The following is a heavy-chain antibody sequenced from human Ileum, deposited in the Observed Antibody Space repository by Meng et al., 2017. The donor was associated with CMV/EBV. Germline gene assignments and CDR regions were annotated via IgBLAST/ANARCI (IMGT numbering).Heavy chain of an antibody. CDR3: AREGLSPGWVRLPYDHYYGLDV. CDR1: GFSFHSYD. CDR2: ISSSGGSM. J-gene: IGHJ6*02. Sequence: GESLKISCAASGFSFHSYDMKWVRQAPGKGLEWVSDISSSGGSMDYADSVKGRFTISRDNAKNSLYLHMNSLRAEDTAVYYCAREGLSPGWVRLPYDHYYGLDVWGQGNTVNVAS. D-gene: IGHD5-12*01. V-gene: IGHV3-48*03.